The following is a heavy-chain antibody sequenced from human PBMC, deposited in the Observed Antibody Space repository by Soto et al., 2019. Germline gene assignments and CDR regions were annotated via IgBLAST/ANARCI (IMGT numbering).Heavy chain of an antibody. Sequence: SETLSLTCSVSGVSVSSDIYYWSWIRHHPGKGLEWIGYIYYSGNTYYNPSLGGRVTISLDTSKNHFSLRLRSVAPADTAVYYCARYPVVVVPAANYGLDVWGQGTTVTVS. CDR1: GVSVSSDIYY. CDR3: ARYPVVVVPAANYGLDV. J-gene: IGHJ6*02. V-gene: IGHV4-31*03. CDR2: IYYSGNT. D-gene: IGHD2-2*01.